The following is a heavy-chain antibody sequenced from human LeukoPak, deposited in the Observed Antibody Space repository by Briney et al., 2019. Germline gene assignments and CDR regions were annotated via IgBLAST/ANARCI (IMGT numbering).Heavy chain of an antibody. J-gene: IGHJ4*02. CDR1: GFTVSSNY. CDR3: AKDDKQQLAFDY. Sequence: HPGGSLRLSCAASGFTVSSNYMSWVRQAPGKGLEWVSVIYSGGSTYYADSVKGRFTISRDNSKNTLYLQMNSLRAEDTAVYYCAKDDKQQLAFDYWGQGTLVTVSS. D-gene: IGHD6-13*01. V-gene: IGHV3-66*01. CDR2: IYSGGST.